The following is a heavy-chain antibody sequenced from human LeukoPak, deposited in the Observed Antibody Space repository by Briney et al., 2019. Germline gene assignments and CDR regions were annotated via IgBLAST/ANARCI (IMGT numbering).Heavy chain of an antibody. J-gene: IGHJ4*02. CDR2: ISSSSGTI. Sequence: PGGSLRLSCAASGFTLSSNYMSWVRQAPGKGLEWVSYISSSSGTIFYADSVKDRFTISRDNAKNSLYLQMNTLRAEDTAVYYCARDRHKYNYDSGGYPPYWGQGTLVTVSS. D-gene: IGHD3-22*01. CDR3: ARDRHKYNYDSGGYPPY. V-gene: IGHV3-48*01. CDR1: GFTLSSNY.